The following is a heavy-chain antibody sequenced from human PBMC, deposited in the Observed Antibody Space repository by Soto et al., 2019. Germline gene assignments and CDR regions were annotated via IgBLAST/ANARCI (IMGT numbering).Heavy chain of an antibody. CDR3: ARQDDYYYYGMDV. V-gene: IGHV4-39*01. CDR1: GGSISSSSYY. Sequence: SETLSLTCTASGGSISSSSYYWGWIRQPPGKGLEWIGSIYYSGSTYYNPSLKSRVTISVDTSKNQFSLKLSSVTAADTAVYYCARQDDYYYYGMDVWGQGTTVTVSS. J-gene: IGHJ6*02. CDR2: IYYSGST.